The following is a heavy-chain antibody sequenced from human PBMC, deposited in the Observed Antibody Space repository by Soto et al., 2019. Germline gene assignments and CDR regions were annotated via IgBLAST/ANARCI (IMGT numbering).Heavy chain of an antibody. Sequence: GGSLRLSCAASGFTFISYAMLWVRQAPGKGLEWVAVISYDGSDKYYADSVKGRFTISRDNSKNTLNLQMNSLRADDTAVYYCAKALGELSPESYDYWGQGT. CDR1: GFTFISYA. V-gene: IGHV3-30*18. CDR2: ISYDGSDK. CDR3: AKALGELSPESYDY. J-gene: IGHJ4*02. D-gene: IGHD3-16*02.